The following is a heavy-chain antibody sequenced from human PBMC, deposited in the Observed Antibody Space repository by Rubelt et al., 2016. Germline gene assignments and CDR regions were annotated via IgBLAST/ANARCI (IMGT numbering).Heavy chain of an antibody. CDR1: GGSFSGYY. D-gene: IGHD4-17*01. J-gene: IGHJ4*02. Sequence: QVQLQQWGAGLLKPSETLSLTCAVYGGSFSGYYWSWIRQPPGKGLEWIGEINHSGSTNYNPSPKGRVTISVDPSMNQFALKLSSVTAADTAVYYCARGPYGDSPGYWGQGTLVTVSS. CDR3: ARGPYGDSPGY. CDR2: INHSGST. V-gene: IGHV4-34*01.